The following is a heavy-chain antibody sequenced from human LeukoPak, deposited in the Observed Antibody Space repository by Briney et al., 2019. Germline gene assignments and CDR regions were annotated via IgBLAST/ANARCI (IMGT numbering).Heavy chain of an antibody. CDR2: MYTRGST. V-gene: IGHV4-61*02. D-gene: IGHD2/OR15-2a*01. Sequence: KPSQTLSLTCTLSVGSISSGSYYRSWVRQPARKGVEWIGRMYTRGSTNYKPSLTSVATISVDTTKNQFTLKQSSMTAADTAVYYCARERLAIKNHRYDYYMDVGGKGTAIIVS. J-gene: IGHJ6*03. CDR1: VGSISSGSYY. CDR3: ARERLAIKNHRYDYYMDV.